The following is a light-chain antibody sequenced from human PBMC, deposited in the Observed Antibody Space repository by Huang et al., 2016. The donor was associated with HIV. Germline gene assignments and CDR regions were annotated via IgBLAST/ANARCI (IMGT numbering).Light chain of an antibody. V-gene: IGKV3D-20*01. CDR3: QQYGSSPLT. Sequence: EIVLTQSPATLSLSPGGRATLSCGASQSLSSSYLAWYQQKPGLAPRLLIDDATNRATGIPDRFSGSGSGTDFTLTISRLEPEDFAVYYCQQYGSSPLTFGGGTKVEIK. CDR2: DAT. J-gene: IGKJ4*01. CDR1: QSLSSSY.